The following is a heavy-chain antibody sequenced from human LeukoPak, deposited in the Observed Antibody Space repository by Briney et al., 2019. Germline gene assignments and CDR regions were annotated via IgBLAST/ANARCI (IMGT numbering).Heavy chain of an antibody. V-gene: IGHV4-34*01. CDR3: ARGSRRHSTGLYYYGMDV. Sequence: SETLSLTCAVYGGSFSGYYWSWIRQPPGKGLEWIGEINHSGSTNYNPSLKSRVTISVDTSKNQFSLKLSSVTAADTAVYYCARGSRRHSTGLYYYGMDVWGKGTTVTVSS. D-gene: IGHD2-2*01. CDR2: INHSGST. J-gene: IGHJ6*04. CDR1: GGSFSGYY.